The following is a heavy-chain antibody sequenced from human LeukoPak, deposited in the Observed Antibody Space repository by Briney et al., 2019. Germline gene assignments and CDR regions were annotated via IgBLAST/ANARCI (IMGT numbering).Heavy chain of an antibody. D-gene: IGHD6-13*01. V-gene: IGHV1-18*01. CDR1: GYTFINYG. Sequence: GASVKVSCKASGYTFINYGITWVRQAPGQGLEWMGWISSYNGNTNYAQKFQGRVTMTTDTSTSTAYMELKSLRSDDTAVYHCARDGFSSSWPYYFDFWGQGSLVTVPS. CDR2: ISSYNGNT. J-gene: IGHJ4*02. CDR3: ARDGFSSSWPYYFDF.